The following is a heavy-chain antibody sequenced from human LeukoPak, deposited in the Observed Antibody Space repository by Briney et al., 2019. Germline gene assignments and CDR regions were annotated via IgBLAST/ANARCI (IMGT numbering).Heavy chain of an antibody. CDR3: ARAASCGGDCSSSYLQH. D-gene: IGHD2-21*02. Sequence: GGSLRLSCAASGFTFSTYWMHWVRQAPGTGLVWVSRINSDGSSTSYADSVKGRFTISRDNAKNALYLQMNSLRAEDMAVYYCARAASCGGDCSSSYLQHWGQGTLVTVSS. CDR1: GFTFSTYW. V-gene: IGHV3-74*01. CDR2: INSDGSST. J-gene: IGHJ1*01.